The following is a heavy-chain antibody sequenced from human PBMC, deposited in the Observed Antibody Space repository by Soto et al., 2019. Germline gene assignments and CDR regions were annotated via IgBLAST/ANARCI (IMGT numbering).Heavy chain of an antibody. CDR2: IKEDGSRT. CDR1: GFTFSNFW. V-gene: IGHV3-7*03. D-gene: IGHD6-19*01. Sequence: EVQLVDSGGGLVHPGGSLRLSCAASGFTFSNFWMTWVRQAPGKGLEWVANIKEDGSRTYYVDSVKGRFTISRDNAENSLYLQLNSLRADDTAVYYCARAYEASSGWKFDYWGQGILVNVSS. CDR3: ARAYEASSGWKFDY. J-gene: IGHJ4*02.